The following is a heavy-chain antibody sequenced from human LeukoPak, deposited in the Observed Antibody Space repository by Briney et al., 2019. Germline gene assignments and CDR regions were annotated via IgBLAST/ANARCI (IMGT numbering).Heavy chain of an antibody. V-gene: IGHV3-30-3*01. J-gene: IGHJ4*02. CDR3: ARYPIAVAGKGRYYFDY. CDR2: ISYDGSND. CDR1: GFSFSRSG. D-gene: IGHD6-19*01. Sequence: GGSLRLSCAASGFSFSRSGLHWVRQAPGKGLQWVAGISYDGSNDYYADSVTGRFTISRDNAKNSLYLQMNSLRAEDTAVYYCARYPIAVAGKGRYYFDYWGQGTLVTVSS.